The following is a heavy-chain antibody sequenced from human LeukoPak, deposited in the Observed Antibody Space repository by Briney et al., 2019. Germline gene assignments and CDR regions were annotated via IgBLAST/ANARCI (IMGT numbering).Heavy chain of an antibody. CDR3: ARVVVVAAKDY. J-gene: IGHJ4*02. V-gene: IGHV3-7*01. CDR2: IKQDGSEK. D-gene: IGHD2-15*01. CDR1: GFTVSSNY. Sequence: PGGSLRLSCAASGFTVSSNYMSWVRQAPGKGLEWVANIKQDGSEKYYVDSVKGRFTISRDNAKNSLYLQMNSLRAEDTAVYYCARVVVVAAKDYWGQGTLVTVSS.